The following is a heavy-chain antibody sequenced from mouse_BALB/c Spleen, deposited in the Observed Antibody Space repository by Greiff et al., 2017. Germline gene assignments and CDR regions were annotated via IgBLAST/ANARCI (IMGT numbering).Heavy chain of an antibody. J-gene: IGHJ4*01. CDR1: GYSIPSDYA. CDR3: ARLTYYYAMDY. CDR2: ISYSGST. D-gene: IGHD2-12*01. V-gene: IGHV3-2*02. Sequence: EVQRVESGPGLVKPSQSLSFTCTVTGYSIPSDYAWNWIRQFPGNKLEWMGYISYSGSTSYNPSLKSRISITRDTSKNQFFLQLNSVTTEDTATYYCARLTYYYAMDYWGQGTSVTVSS.